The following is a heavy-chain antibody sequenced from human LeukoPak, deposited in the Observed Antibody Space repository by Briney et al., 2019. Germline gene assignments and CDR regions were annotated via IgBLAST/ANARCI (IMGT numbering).Heavy chain of an antibody. CDR2: ICYSGSS. J-gene: IGHJ3*02. D-gene: IGHD6-19*01. V-gene: IGHV4-59*01. Sequence: SETLSLTCTVSGGSISSYYWNWIRQPPGKGLEWMGDICYSGSSNYNPSLKSRVTISLDTSKNQFSLKLSSVTAADTAVYYCARSIAVAGRGYAFDIWGQGTMVTVSS. CDR3: ARSIAVAGRGYAFDI. CDR1: GGSISSYY.